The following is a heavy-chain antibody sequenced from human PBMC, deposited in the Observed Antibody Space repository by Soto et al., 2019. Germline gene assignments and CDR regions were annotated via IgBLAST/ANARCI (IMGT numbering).Heavy chain of an antibody. J-gene: IGHJ6*02. CDR2: LNPNSGNT. CDR3: ARGLSSDYDFWSGPYYYYGMDV. Sequence: SVKVSCKASGYTFTSYDITWVRQATGQGLEWMVCLNPNSGNTGYAQKFQGRVTMTRNTSISTAYMELSSLRSEDTAVYYCARGLSSDYDFWSGPYYYYGMDVWGQGTTVTVSS. CDR1: GYTFTSYD. V-gene: IGHV1-8*01. D-gene: IGHD3-3*01.